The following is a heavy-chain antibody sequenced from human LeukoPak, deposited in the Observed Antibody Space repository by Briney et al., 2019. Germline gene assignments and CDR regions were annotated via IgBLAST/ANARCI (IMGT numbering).Heavy chain of an antibody. J-gene: IGHJ4*02. CDR3: ARELYYGGSDY. CDR2: MSGSGATT. V-gene: IGHV3-23*01. CDR1: GFTFSGYA. Sequence: GGSLRLSCAASGFTFSGYAMNWVRQAPGKGLEWVSGMSGSGATTYYADSVKGRFTISRDNAKNSLYLQMNSLRAEDTAVYYCARELYYGGSDYWGQGTLVTVSS. D-gene: IGHD4-23*01.